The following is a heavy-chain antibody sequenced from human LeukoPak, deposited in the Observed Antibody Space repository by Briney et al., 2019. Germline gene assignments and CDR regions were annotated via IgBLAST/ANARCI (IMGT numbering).Heavy chain of an antibody. V-gene: IGHV3-21*01. D-gene: IGHD6-13*01. CDR3: ARGGSSWYVYGMDV. J-gene: IGHJ6*02. CDR1: GFTFSSYS. Sequence: PGGSLRLSCAASGFTFSSYSMNWVRQAPGKGLEWVSSISSSSSYIYYADSVKGRFTISRDNAKNSLYLQMNSLRAEDTAVYYCARGGSSWYVYGMDVWGQGTTVTVSS. CDR2: ISSSSSYI.